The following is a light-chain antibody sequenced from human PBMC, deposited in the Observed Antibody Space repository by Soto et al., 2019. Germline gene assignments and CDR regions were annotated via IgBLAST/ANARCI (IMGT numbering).Light chain of an antibody. J-gene: IGKJ1*01. Sequence: IGCTQSPGKLSLSPGERATLSCRASQSVSSSYLAWYQQKPGQAPRLLIYGASSRATGIPDRFSGSGSGTDFTLTISRLEPEDFAVYYCQQYGSSPWTFAQRTKV. V-gene: IGKV3-20*01. CDR2: GAS. CDR3: QQYGSSPWT. CDR1: QSVSSSY.